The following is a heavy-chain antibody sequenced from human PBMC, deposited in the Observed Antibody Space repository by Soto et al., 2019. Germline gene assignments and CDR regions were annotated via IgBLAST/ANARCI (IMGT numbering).Heavy chain of an antibody. CDR1: GGSITSNIR. J-gene: IGHJ6*02. V-gene: IGHV4-4*02. D-gene: IGHD1-26*01. CDR2: IYHSGNT. Sequence: PSETLSLTCAVSGGSITSNIRWSWVRQPPGKGLEWIGEIYHSGNTNYNPSLKSRVTLSVDKSKSQISLKLTSVTAADTAVYYCARLVMGATAHYYVLDVWGQGNTVTVSS. CDR3: ARLVMGATAHYYVLDV.